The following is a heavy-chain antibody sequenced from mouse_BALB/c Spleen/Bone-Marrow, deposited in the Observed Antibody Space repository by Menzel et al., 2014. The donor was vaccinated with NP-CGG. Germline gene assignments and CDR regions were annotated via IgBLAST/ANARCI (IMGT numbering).Heavy chain of an antibody. Sequence: VQLQQSGPELVKPGASVKMSCKASGYTFTSSVMHWVKQKPGQGLEWIGYFNPYNDGSKYNEKFKGKATLTSDKSSSTAYMELSSLTSEGSAVYYCAKGGNYRYDFDYRGQGTTLTVSS. CDR2: FNPYNDGS. CDR3: AKGGNYRYDFDY. J-gene: IGHJ2*01. V-gene: IGHV1-14*01. D-gene: IGHD2-14*01. CDR1: GYTFTSSV.